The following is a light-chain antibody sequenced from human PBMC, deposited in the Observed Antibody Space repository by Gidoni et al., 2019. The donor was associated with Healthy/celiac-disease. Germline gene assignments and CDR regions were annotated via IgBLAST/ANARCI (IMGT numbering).Light chain of an antibody. CDR2: DAS. J-gene: IGKJ4*01. CDR1: QSVSSY. Sequence: EIVLTQSPATLSLSPGERATLSCRASQSVSSYLAWYQQKPGQAPRLLIYDASNRATGIPARFSGSGSGTDFTLTISSLEPEDFAVYYCQQRLTTFGGGTKVEIK. V-gene: IGKV3-11*01. CDR3: QQRLTT.